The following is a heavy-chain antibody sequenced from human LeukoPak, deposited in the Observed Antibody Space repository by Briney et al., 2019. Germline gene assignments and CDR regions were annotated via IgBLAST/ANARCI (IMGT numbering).Heavy chain of an antibody. V-gene: IGHV3-30*14. D-gene: IGHD2-2*01. Sequence: GGSLRLSCAASGFIFSSYTMHWVRQTPGKGLEWVTVISYDGNNKYYTDSVKGRFTISRDNSKNTLYLQMNSLRAEDTAVYYCARGGSSLYAFDIWGQGTMVTVSS. CDR3: ARGGSSLYAFDI. J-gene: IGHJ3*02. CDR1: GFIFSSYT. CDR2: ISYDGNNK.